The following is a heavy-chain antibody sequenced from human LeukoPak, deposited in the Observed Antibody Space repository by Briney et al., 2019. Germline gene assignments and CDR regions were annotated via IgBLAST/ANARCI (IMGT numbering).Heavy chain of an antibody. CDR1: GDSISSSSYY. Sequence: PSETLSLTCTVSGDSISSSSYYWGWIRQPPGKGREWIGSIYYSGTTYYTPSLKSRVSISVDTSKNQFSLRLNSPTATDTAVYYCARHHAHYFYYMAVWGKGTTVIVSS. J-gene: IGHJ6*03. V-gene: IGHV4-39*01. CDR3: ARHHAHYFYYMAV. CDR2: IYYSGTT.